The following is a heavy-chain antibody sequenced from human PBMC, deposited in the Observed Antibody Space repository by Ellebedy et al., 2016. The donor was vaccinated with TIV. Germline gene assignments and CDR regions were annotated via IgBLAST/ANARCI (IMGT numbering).Heavy chain of an antibody. V-gene: IGHV3-30*18. D-gene: IGHD5-18*01. CDR2: ISYDGNNK. Sequence: PGGSLRLSFAASGFTFSSFGMHWVRQAPGKGLEWVAAISYDGNNKYYGDSVKGRFTISRDNSKNTLSLQMHSLRGDDTAVYYCAKELHVDSAYWGQGTLVTVSS. CDR1: GFTFSSFG. CDR3: AKELHVDSAY. J-gene: IGHJ4*02.